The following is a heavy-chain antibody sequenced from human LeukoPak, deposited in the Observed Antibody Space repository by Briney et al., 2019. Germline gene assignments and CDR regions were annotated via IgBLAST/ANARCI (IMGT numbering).Heavy chain of an antibody. D-gene: IGHD2-2*01. Sequence: KPGGSLRLSCTASGFSISDYCMSWIRQAPGKGLEWVSYISSSSSYTNYADSVKGRFTISRDNSKNTVFLQMNTLRVEDTAVYYCARGYCSSTSCQGRWFDPWGQGTLVTVSS. CDR3: ARGYCSSTSCQGRWFDP. J-gene: IGHJ5*02. V-gene: IGHV3-11*05. CDR2: ISSSSSYT. CDR1: GFSISDYC.